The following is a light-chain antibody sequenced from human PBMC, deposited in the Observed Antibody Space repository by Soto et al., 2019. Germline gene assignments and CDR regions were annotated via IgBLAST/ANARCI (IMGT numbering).Light chain of an antibody. CDR3: QQYDNWPRT. CDR1: QTISSW. V-gene: IGKV1-5*03. Sequence: DIQMTQSPSTLSGSVGDRVTITCRASQTISSWLAWYQQKPGKAPKLLIYKASTLKSGVPSRFSGSGSGTEFTLTISSLKSEDFAVYYCQQYDNWPRTFGQGTRVDFK. CDR2: KAS. J-gene: IGKJ1*01.